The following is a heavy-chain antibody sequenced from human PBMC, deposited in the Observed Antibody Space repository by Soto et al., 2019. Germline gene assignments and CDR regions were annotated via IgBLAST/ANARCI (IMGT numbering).Heavy chain of an antibody. D-gene: IGHD2-8*01. V-gene: IGHV1-18*01. CDR3: ARDIPGAGVLMVYAKPMDV. Sequence: QVQLVQSGAEVKKPGASVKVSCKASGYTFTSYGISWVRQAPGQGLEWMGWISAYNGNTNYAQKLQGRVTMTTDTXXSXAXXVLRSLRSDDTAVYYCARDIPGAGVLMVYAKPMDVWGQGTTVTVSS. CDR2: ISAYNGNT. CDR1: GYTFTSYG. J-gene: IGHJ6*02.